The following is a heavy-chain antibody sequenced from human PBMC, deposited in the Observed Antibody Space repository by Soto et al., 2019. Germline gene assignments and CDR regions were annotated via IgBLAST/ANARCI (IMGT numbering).Heavy chain of an antibody. J-gene: IGHJ4*02. CDR1: EGTFSSYA. CDR2: IITIFGTA. CDR3: ARERTRPGTTSRAIDY. D-gene: IGHD1-7*01. Sequence: SMKISCKASEGTFSSYAISWVRQAPGQGLEWMGAIITIFGTANYAQKFQGRVTITADESTSTPYMELSSLRSEDTAVYYCARERTRPGTTSRAIDYWGEGTLVTVSS. V-gene: IGHV1-69*13.